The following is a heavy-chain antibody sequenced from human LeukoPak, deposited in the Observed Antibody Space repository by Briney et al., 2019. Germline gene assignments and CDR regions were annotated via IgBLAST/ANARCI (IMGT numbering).Heavy chain of an antibody. D-gene: IGHD7-27*01. V-gene: IGHV4-34*01. CDR1: GGSFSGYY. CDR3: ARLGPGRF. J-gene: IGHJ4*02. Sequence: SETLSLTCAVYGGSFSGYYWSWIRQPPGKGLEWIGEINHSGSTNYNPPLKSRVTISADTSKNQFSLKLSSVTAADTAVYYCARLGPGRFWGQGTLVTVSS. CDR2: INHSGST.